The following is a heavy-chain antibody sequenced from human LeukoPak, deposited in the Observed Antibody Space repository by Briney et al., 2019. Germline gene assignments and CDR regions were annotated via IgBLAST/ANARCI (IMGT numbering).Heavy chain of an antibody. V-gene: IGHV4-4*02. D-gene: IGHD3-3*01. CDR3: AREYFSANYFFYYMDV. J-gene: IGHJ6*03. CDR2: IYHSGST. CDR1: GFTFSSYS. Sequence: GSLRLSCAASGFTFSSYSMNWVRQPPGKGLEWIGEIYHSGSTNYSPSLQSRVTISIDTSKNQFSLKLNSVTAADTAVYYCAREYFSANYFFYYMDVWGTGTTVTVSS.